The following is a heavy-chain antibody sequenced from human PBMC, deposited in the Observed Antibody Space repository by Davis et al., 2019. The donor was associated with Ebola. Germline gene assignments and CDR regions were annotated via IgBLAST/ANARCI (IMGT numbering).Heavy chain of an antibody. D-gene: IGHD6-19*01. CDR1: GITFSSYG. Sequence: GESLKISCVVSGITFSSYGMSWVRQAPGKGLEWVSASGRTDKTYYADSVKGRFTISRDKSKNTVYLQMNSLRAEDTAVYYCAKEIGGSGWYSIDYWGQGTLVTVSS. V-gene: IGHV3-23*01. CDR3: AKEIGGSGWYSIDY. CDR2: SGRTDKT. J-gene: IGHJ4*02.